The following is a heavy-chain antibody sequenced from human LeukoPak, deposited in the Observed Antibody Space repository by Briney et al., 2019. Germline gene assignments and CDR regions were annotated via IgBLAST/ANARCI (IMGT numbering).Heavy chain of an antibody. Sequence: PGGSLRLSCAVSGFTFSSYWMSWVRQAAGKGLEWVANIKQVGSEKNYVDSVKSRFTIARDNSKNTLYLQMNSLRVEDTAVYYCAKDRESYYCTSTSCYLDYWGQGTLVTVSS. J-gene: IGHJ4*02. CDR3: AKDRESYYCTSTSCYLDY. D-gene: IGHD2-2*01. V-gene: IGHV3-7*01. CDR2: IKQVGSEK. CDR1: GFTFSSYW.